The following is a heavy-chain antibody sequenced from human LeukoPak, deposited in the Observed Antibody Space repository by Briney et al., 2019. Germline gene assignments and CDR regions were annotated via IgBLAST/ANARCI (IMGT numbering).Heavy chain of an antibody. V-gene: IGHV1-18*01. D-gene: IGHD6-19*01. Sequence: ASVKDSCKASGYSFSSYGISWVRQAPGQGLEWMGWISGYNGNTNYAQKLQGRVTMTTDTSTSTAYMELRSLRSDDTAVYYCAREEVRRAVAGYFDYWGQGTLVTVSS. CDR3: AREEVRRAVAGYFDY. CDR1: GYSFSSYG. CDR2: ISGYNGNT. J-gene: IGHJ4*02.